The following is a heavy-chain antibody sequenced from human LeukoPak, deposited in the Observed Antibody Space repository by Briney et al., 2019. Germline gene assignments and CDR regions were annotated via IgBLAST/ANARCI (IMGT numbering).Heavy chain of an antibody. V-gene: IGHV4-59*01. CDR1: GGSISSYY. D-gene: IGHD2-2*02. CDR3: ARAKRYCSSTSCYISNYYYMDV. J-gene: IGHJ6*03. Sequence: SETLSLTCTVSGGSISSYYWSWIRQPPGKGLEWIGYIYYSGSTNYNPSLKSRVTISVDTSKNQFSLKLSSVTAADTAVYYCARAKRYCSSTSCYISNYYYMDVWGKGTTVTISS. CDR2: IYYSGST.